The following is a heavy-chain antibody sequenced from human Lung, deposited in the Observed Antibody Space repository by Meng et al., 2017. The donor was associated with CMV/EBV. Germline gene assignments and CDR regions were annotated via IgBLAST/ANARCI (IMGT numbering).Heavy chain of an antibody. V-gene: IGHV4-34*01. D-gene: IGHD2-2*02. Sequence: SETLSLTCAVYGGSFSGYYWSWIRQPPGKGLEWIGEINHSGSNNYNPSLKSRVTISVDTSKNQFSLKLSSVTAADTAVYYCARGRGKPAAIYYYGMDVWGQGNXVNV. J-gene: IGHJ6*02. CDR1: GGSFSGYY. CDR2: INHSGSN. CDR3: ARGRGKPAAIYYYGMDV.